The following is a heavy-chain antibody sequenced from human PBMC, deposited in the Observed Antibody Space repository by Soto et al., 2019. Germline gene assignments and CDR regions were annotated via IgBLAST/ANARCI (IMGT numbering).Heavy chain of an antibody. Sequence: GETLDLSCTASGVPFSSDGLSWIRMAQGKGLEWVANINQYGSEKYYVDSVKGRFTISRDNAKNSLYLQMNSLSAEDPAVYCCARDLNYYDTWGQGTLVPVSS. D-gene: IGHD3-22*01. V-gene: IGHV3-7*03. J-gene: IGHJ5*02. CDR2: INQYGSEK. CDR1: GVPFSSDG. CDR3: ARDLNYYDT.